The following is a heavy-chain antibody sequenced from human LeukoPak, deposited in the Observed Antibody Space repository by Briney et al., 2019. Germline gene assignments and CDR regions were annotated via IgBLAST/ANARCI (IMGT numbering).Heavy chain of an antibody. CDR3: ARGSLRVAARLGY. CDR2: INHSGST. J-gene: IGHJ4*02. D-gene: IGHD6-6*01. CDR1: GGSFSGYY. V-gene: IGHV4-34*01. Sequence: SETLSLTCAAYGGSFSGYYWSWIRQPPGKGLVWIGEINHSGSTNYNPSLKSRVTISVDTSKNQFSLKLSPVTAADTAVYYCARGSLRVAARLGYWGQGTLVTVSS.